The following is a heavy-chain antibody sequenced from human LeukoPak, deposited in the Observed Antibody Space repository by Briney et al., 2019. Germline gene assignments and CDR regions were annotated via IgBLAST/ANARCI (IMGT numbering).Heavy chain of an antibody. J-gene: IGHJ4*02. V-gene: IGHV4-39*07. CDR2: INHSGST. CDR1: GGSIRSSYYY. CDR3: ARGRYGDSLY. Sequence: SETLSLTCTVSGGSIRSSYYYWGWIRQPPGKGLEWIGEINHSGSTNYNPSLKSRVTISVDTSKNQFSLKLSSVTAADTAVYYCARGRYGDSLYWGQGTLVTVSS. D-gene: IGHD4-17*01.